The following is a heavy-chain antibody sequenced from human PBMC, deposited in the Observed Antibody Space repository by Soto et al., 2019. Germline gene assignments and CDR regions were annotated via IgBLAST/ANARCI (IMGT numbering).Heavy chain of an antibody. CDR3: AKDLDYGDSLPFDH. CDR2: ISGRSGST. CDR1: GFAFSSCA. Sequence: GGSLRLSCAASGFAFSSCAMRWVRQAREKGLEGGSAISGRSGSTYYAATVKGRFTISRYNTKKTVYLQLNSLRAEDTAIYYCAKDLDYGDSLPFDHWGLGTLVTVSS. J-gene: IGHJ4*02. V-gene: IGHV3-23*01. D-gene: IGHD4-17*01.